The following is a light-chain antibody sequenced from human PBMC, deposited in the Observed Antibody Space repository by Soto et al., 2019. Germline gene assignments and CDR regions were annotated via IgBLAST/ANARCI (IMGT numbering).Light chain of an antibody. CDR3: QQYNDWPPWT. CDR2: SAS. V-gene: IGKV3-15*01. Sequence: EIVMTQSPATLSVSPGGRASLSCRASHSVSSNLAWYQQKPGQAPRLLIYSASTRATGIPARFSGSGSGTEFTLTISSLQSEDFAVYYCQQYNDWPPWTFGQGTKVEIK. J-gene: IGKJ1*01. CDR1: HSVSSN.